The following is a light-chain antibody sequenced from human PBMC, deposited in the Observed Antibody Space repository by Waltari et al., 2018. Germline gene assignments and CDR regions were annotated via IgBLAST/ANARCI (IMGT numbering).Light chain of an antibody. CDR3: ATWDTSLV. CDR1: SSNIGSNF. Sequence: QSVLTQPPSVSAAPGQKVTISCSGMSSNIGSNFVSWYQQFPGTAPKLLIYEDDQRPAGLPDRFSGPKSGASATLGITGLQTGDEADEYCATWDTSLVFGGGTRLTVL. V-gene: IGLV1-51*01. J-gene: IGLJ3*02. CDR2: EDD.